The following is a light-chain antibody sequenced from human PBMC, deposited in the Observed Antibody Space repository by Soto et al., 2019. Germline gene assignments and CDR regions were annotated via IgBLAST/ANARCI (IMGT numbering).Light chain of an antibody. V-gene: IGKV3-11*01. CDR3: HQRKSWPRT. CDR2: DTS. J-gene: IGKJ1*01. CDR1: QTVSNK. Sequence: EIVLTQSPATLSSSPGERATLSCRASQTVSNKLAWYQHKPGQAPRLLIYDTSNRATGIPARFSGSGSGTDFTLTISSLEPEDFAVYYCHQRKSWPRTFGQGPKVDIK.